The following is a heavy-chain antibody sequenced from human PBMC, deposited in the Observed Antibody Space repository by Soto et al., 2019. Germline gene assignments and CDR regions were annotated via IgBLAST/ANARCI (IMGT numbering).Heavy chain of an antibody. V-gene: IGHV3-30*18. D-gene: IGHD3-10*01. Sequence: VQMEESGGGVVQPGRSLRLTCAVSGFTFSDYGMHWVRQAPRKGLEWVAVVSYDGSSEFYADSVKGRFTISRDNSKNTLHLQMNRLRPEDTAVYYCAKAGYCTRGNCYDYYRYGMDVWGQGTAVTVSS. J-gene: IGHJ6*02. CDR2: VSYDGSSE. CDR3: AKAGYCTRGNCYDYYRYGMDV. CDR1: GFTFSDYG.